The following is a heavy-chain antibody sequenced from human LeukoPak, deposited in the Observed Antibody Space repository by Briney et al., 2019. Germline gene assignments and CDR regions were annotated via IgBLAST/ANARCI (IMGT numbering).Heavy chain of an antibody. Sequence: PSETLSLTCTVSGGSISSSSYDWGWIRQPPGKGLEWIGSIYYSGSTYYNPSLKSRVTISVDTSKNQFSLKLSSVTAADTAVYYCARRSTMVRGATGFADYWGQGTLVTVSS. V-gene: IGHV4-39*01. CDR3: ARRSTMVRGATGFADY. CDR2: IYYSGST. CDR1: GGSISSSSYD. D-gene: IGHD3-10*01. J-gene: IGHJ4*02.